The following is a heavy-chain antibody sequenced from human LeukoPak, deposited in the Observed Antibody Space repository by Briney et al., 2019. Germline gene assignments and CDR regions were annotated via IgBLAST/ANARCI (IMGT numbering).Heavy chain of an antibody. Sequence: SETLSLTCSVSGGSVNHGSYYWNWFRQPPGKGLGWIGNVYYSGSTNYNSSLKSRVTISLDTSKSQFSLKLTSVTAADTAMYYCARGLLFDSGWYYFDYWGQGTLVTVSS. D-gene: IGHD6-19*01. V-gene: IGHV4-61*01. CDR2: VYYSGST. CDR1: GGSVNHGSYY. J-gene: IGHJ4*02. CDR3: ARGLLFDSGWYYFDY.